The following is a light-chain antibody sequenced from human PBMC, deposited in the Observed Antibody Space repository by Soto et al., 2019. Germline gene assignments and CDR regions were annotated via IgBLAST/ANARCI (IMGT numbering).Light chain of an antibody. V-gene: IGLV7-46*01. CDR1: IEAVTSGHY. CDR2: DTD. J-gene: IGLJ3*02. CDR3: FLNGARDWV. Sequence: QTVLTQEPSLTVSPGGTVTLTCSSSIEAVTSGHYPYWFQQKPGQAPRTLIYDTDNRHSWTPSRFSGSLLGGKAALTLSGAQPEDEADYYCFLNGARDWVFGGGTKVTVL.